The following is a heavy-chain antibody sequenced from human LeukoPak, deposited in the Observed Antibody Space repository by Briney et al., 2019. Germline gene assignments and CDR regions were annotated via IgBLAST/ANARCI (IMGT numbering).Heavy chain of an antibody. CDR1: GFTFSSYA. J-gene: IGHJ4*02. CDR3: AKGTTDIVVVPAANY. CDR2: ISGSGGST. D-gene: IGHD2-2*01. Sequence: PGGSLRLSCAASGFTFSSYAMSWVRQAPGKGLEWVSAISGSGGSTYYADSVKGRFTISRDNAKNSLYLQMNSLRAEDTALYYCAKGTTDIVVVPAANYWGQGTLVTVSS. V-gene: IGHV3-23*01.